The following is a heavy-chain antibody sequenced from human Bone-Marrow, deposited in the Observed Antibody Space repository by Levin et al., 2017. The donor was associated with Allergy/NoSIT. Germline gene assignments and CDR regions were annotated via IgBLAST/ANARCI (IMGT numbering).Heavy chain of an antibody. CDR1: GDSISGGTYY. CDR2: IFRGGST. Sequence: MSSETLSLTCTVSGDSISGGTYYWSWIRQPAGKGLEWIGRIFRGGSTNYNPSLESRVTISVDTSKNQFSLKLKSVSAADTAVYYCARDALAGDPFMIDFWGQGTLVTVSS. V-gene: IGHV4-61*02. CDR3: ARDALAGDPFMIDF. J-gene: IGHJ4*02. D-gene: IGHD6-19*01.